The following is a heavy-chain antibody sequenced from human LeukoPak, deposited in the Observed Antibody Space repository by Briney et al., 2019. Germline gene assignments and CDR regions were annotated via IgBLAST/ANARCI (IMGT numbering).Heavy chain of an antibody. CDR1: VFSFGAYA. Sequence: GGSLRLSCTASVFSFGAYAMSWVRQAPGKGLEWVGFVRSKAYAGTTEYAPSMKGRFTISRDDSKSIAYLQINSLKTEDTAVYYCTRSNYDSRTWFDPWGQGTLVTVSS. CDR3: TRSNYDSRTWFDP. D-gene: IGHD3-22*01. V-gene: IGHV3-49*04. J-gene: IGHJ5*02. CDR2: VRSKAYAGTT.